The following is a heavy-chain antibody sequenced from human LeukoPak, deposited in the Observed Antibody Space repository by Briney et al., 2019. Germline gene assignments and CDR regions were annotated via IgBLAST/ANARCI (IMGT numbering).Heavy chain of an antibody. CDR1: GGSFSGYY. CDR2: INHSGST. D-gene: IGHD3-16*02. V-gene: IGHV4-34*01. J-gene: IGHJ4*02. CDR3: ARGPRYYGYVWGSYRYTGNRSSIDY. Sequence: SETLSLTCAVYGGSFSGYYWSWIRQPPGKGLEWIGEINHSGSTNYNSSLKSRVTISVDTSKNQFSLKLSSVTAADTAVYYCARGPRYYGYVWGSYRYTGNRSSIDYWGQGTLVTVSS.